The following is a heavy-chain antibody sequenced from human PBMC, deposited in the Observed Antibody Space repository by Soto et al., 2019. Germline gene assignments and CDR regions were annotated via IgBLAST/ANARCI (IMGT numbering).Heavy chain of an antibody. D-gene: IGHD2-15*01. CDR1: GGSFSGYF. V-gene: IGHV4-34*01. Sequence: SETLSLTCAVYGGSFSGYFWSWIRQSPGKGLEWIGAVNHIGSTNSNPSLKSRVAVSVDTSKSQISLRLRSVTAADTAVYYCARGISLIVEVQRDAPDKYYFDSWGQGTLVTVSS. CDR2: VNHIGST. J-gene: IGHJ4*02. CDR3: ARGISLIVEVQRDAPDKYYFDS.